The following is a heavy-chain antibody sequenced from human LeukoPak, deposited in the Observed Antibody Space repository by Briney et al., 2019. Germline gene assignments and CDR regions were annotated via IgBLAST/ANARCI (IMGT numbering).Heavy chain of an antibody. CDR2: IYPGDSDT. D-gene: IGHD2-2*01. CDR1: GYSFTSYW. CDR3: ARLSYCSSTSCYRRAFDI. J-gene: IGHJ3*02. V-gene: IGHV5-51*01. Sequence: GDSLKISRKVYGYSFTSYWIVCVRQMRVKNLEWMGIIYPGDSDTRYSPSFQGQVTISADKSISTAYLQWSSLKASDTAMYYCARLSYCSSTSCYRRAFDIWGQGTMVTVSS.